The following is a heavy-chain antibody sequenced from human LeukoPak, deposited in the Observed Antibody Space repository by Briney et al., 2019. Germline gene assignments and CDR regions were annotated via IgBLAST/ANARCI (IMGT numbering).Heavy chain of an antibody. J-gene: IGHJ5*02. CDR3: IRDFRSADL. Sequence: GGSLRLSCVASGFTFSNYWMHWVRQPPGKGLVWVSRIYVDGRTTNYADSVKGRFTSSRDNAKNTVYLEMNSLSVEDTATYYCIRDFRSADLWGQGTLVTVTS. V-gene: IGHV3-74*01. CDR1: GFTFSNYW. CDR2: IYVDGRTT.